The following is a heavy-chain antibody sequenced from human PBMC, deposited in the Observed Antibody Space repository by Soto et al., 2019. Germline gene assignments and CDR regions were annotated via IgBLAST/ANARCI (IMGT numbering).Heavy chain of an antibody. J-gene: IGHJ4*02. CDR1: GFTFSSYA. D-gene: IGHD3-10*01. CDR2: VSYDGSNK. CDR3: ARERAPYYYGSGSHPLDY. Sequence: PGGSLRLSCAASGFTFSSYAMHWVRQAPGKGLEWVAVVSYDGSNKYYADSVKGRFTISRDNSKNTLYLQMNSLRAEDTAVYYCARERAPYYYGSGSHPLDYWGQGTLVTVSS. V-gene: IGHV3-30-3*01.